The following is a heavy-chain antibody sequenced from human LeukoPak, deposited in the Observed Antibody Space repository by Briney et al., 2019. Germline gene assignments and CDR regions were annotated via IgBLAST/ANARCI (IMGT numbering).Heavy chain of an antibody. J-gene: IGHJ4*02. Sequence: GGSLRLSCAASGFTFSSYSVIWARQAPGKGLEWVSYVSSSGTTTYYADSVKGRFTISRDNRKNLVSLQMNSLRDEDTAVYYCARADRDGNKRFLDWGQGTLVTVSS. CDR1: GFTFSSYS. D-gene: IGHD5-24*01. CDR2: VSSSGTTT. V-gene: IGHV3-48*02. CDR3: ARADRDGNKRFLD.